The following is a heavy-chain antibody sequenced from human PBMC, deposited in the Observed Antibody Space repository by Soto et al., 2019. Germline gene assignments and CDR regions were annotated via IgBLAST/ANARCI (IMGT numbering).Heavy chain of an antibody. D-gene: IGHD2-15*01. CDR3: VVAAQPYYFDY. CDR1: GYTFTSYG. Sequence: QVQLVQSGAEVKKPGASVKVSCKASGYTFTSYGISWVRQAPGQGLEWMGWISAYNGNTNYAQKLQGRVTMTTDTSTSTATRELRSLRSDDTAVYYCVVAAQPYYFDYWGQGTLVTVSS. J-gene: IGHJ4*02. V-gene: IGHV1-18*01. CDR2: ISAYNGNT.